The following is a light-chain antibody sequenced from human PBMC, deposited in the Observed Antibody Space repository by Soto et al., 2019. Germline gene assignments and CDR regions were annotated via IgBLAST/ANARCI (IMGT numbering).Light chain of an antibody. CDR2: DVS. CDR1: SSDVAAYNF. CDR3: RSYTSGGNYV. V-gene: IGLV2-14*01. Sequence: QSVLTQPASVSEAPGQSVAISCTGTSSDVAAYNFVFWYQQHPGKAPKLMVFDVSNRPSGVSDRFSGSKSGNTASLTISGLQAEDEADYYCRSYTSGGNYVFGTGTKLTAL. J-gene: IGLJ1*01.